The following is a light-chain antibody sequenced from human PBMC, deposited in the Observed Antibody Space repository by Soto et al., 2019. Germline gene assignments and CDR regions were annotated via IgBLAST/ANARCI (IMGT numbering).Light chain of an antibody. Sequence: QTVVTQEPSLTVSPGGTVTLTCASSTGAVTTGYYPSWFQHKPGHAPRALIYNTNDKHSWTPARLSGSLLGDKAALTLSGVQTEDEAEYYCLLYYGGSLVFGGGTKLTVL. CDR1: TGAVTTGYY. J-gene: IGLJ3*02. CDR3: LLYYGGSLV. CDR2: NTN. V-gene: IGLV7-43*01.